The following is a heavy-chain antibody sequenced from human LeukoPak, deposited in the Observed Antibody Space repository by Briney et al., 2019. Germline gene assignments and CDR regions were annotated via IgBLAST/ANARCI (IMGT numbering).Heavy chain of an antibody. Sequence: PGGSLRLSCAASGFSFSSYSMNWVRQAPGKGLEWVSYISSSTTTIYYADSVKGRFTISRDNAKNSLYLQMNSLRAEDTALYYCTRDKGNHWFDPWGQGTLVTVSS. V-gene: IGHV3-48*04. D-gene: IGHD1-14*01. CDR1: GFSFSSYS. CDR3: TRDKGNHWFDP. J-gene: IGHJ5*02. CDR2: ISSSTTTI.